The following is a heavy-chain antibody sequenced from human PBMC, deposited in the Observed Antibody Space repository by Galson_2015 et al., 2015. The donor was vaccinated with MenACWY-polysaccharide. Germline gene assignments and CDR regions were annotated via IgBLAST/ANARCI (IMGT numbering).Heavy chain of an antibody. Sequence: SGPGLVKPSAPLSLTCTVSGGSISRSYWNWIRQPPGKGLEGVGYINYSGSTNHNPSLKSRVTMSVDTSKNQFSLNLTSVTDADTAVYYCARAIAVAGQRRDFDLWGRGTLVTVSS. J-gene: IGHJ2*01. CDR1: GGSISRSY. CDR3: ARAIAVAGQRRDFDL. V-gene: IGHV4-59*01. CDR2: INYSGST. D-gene: IGHD6-19*01.